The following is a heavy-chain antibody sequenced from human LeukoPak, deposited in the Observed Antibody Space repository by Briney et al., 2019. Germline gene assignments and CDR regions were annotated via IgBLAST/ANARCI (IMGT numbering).Heavy chain of an antibody. V-gene: IGHV3-53*01. D-gene: IGHD1-1*01. CDR3: ARGVNELPADY. J-gene: IGHJ4*02. CDR2: IYSGGST. Sequence: PGGSLRLSCAASRFTVSSNYMSWVRQAPGKGLEWVSVIYSGGSTYYADSVKGRFTISRDNSKNTLYLQMNSLRAEDTAVYYCARGVNELPADYWGQGTLVTVSS. CDR1: RFTVSSNY.